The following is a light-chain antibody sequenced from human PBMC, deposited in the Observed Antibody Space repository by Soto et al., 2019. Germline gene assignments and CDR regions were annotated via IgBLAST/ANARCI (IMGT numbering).Light chain of an antibody. CDR2: RAS. CDR1: QSISNF. V-gene: IGKV1-5*03. CDR3: QQYTNYPLT. J-gene: IGKJ5*01. Sequence: DIQMTQSPSALSASVGDRVTITSRASQSISNFLAWYQKKPGSAPTLLIYRASTLESGVPSRFSGSGSGTEFTLTITSLQPHDIATYYCQQYTNYPLTFGQGTRLEIK.